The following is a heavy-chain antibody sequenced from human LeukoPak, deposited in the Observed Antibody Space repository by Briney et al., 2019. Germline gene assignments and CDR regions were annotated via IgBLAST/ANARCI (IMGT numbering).Heavy chain of an antibody. Sequence: GGSLRLSCAASGFTFSSYAMHWVRQAPGKGLEWVAVISYDGSNKYYADSVKGRFTISRDNARNSLYLQMNSLRVEDTAVYYCARTRAGIQAGFDYWGQGTLVTVSS. D-gene: IGHD1-1*01. CDR1: GFTFSSYA. CDR3: ARTRAGIQAGFDY. CDR2: ISYDGSNK. V-gene: IGHV3-30*04. J-gene: IGHJ4*02.